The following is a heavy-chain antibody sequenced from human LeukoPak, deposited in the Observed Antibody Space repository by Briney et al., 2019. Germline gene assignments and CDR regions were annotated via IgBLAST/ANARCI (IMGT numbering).Heavy chain of an antibody. Sequence: ASVKVSCKASGYTFTSYGISWVRQAPGQGLEWMGWISAYNGNTNYAQKLQGRVTMTTDTSTSTAYMELRSLRSDDTAVYYRARDDYSSSSIWFDPWGQGTLVTVSS. J-gene: IGHJ5*02. CDR1: GYTFTSYG. D-gene: IGHD6-6*01. V-gene: IGHV1-18*01. CDR2: ISAYNGNT. CDR3: ARDDYSSSSIWFDP.